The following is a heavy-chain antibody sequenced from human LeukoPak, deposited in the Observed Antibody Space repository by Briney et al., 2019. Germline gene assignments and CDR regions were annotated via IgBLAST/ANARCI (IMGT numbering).Heavy chain of an antibody. CDR3: AKDIGWYFDL. Sequence: GGSLRLSCAASGFTFSSYSMNWVRQAPGKGLEWVAFIRYDGSNKYYADTVKGRFTISRDNSKNTLYLQMNSLRAEDTAVYYCAKDIGWYFDLWGRGTLVTVSS. J-gene: IGHJ2*01. CDR2: IRYDGSNK. D-gene: IGHD3-16*02. CDR1: GFTFSSYS. V-gene: IGHV3-30*02.